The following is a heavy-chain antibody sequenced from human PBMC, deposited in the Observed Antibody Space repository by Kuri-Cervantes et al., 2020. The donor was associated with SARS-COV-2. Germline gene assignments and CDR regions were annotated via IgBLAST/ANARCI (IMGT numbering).Heavy chain of an antibody. V-gene: IGHV3-23*01. CDR2: ISGSGGST. D-gene: IGHD3-10*01. Sequence: GESLKISCAASGFTFSSYAMSWVRQAPGKGLGWVSAISGSGGSTYYADSVKGRFTISRDNSKNTLYLQMDSLRTDDTAVYYCVKDYYGSGTNWIFDSWGQGALVTVSS. CDR3: VKDYYGSGTNWIFDS. J-gene: IGHJ4*02. CDR1: GFTFSSYA.